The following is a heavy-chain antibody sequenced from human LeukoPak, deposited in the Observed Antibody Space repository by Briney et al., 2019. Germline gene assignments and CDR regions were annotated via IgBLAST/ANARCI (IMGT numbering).Heavy chain of an antibody. Sequence: GGSLRLSCAASGFTFSSYAMHWVRQAPGKGLEWVAVISYDGSNKYYADSVKGRFTISRDNSKNTLYLQMNSLRAEDTAVYYCAKGRGATTNFQHWGQGTLVTVSS. V-gene: IGHV3-30-3*01. CDR2: ISYDGSNK. J-gene: IGHJ1*01. CDR3: AKGRGATTNFQH. D-gene: IGHD1-26*01. CDR1: GFTFSSYA.